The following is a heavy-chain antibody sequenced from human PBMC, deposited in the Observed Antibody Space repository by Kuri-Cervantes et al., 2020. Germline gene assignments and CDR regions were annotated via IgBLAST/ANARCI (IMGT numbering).Heavy chain of an antibody. J-gene: IGHJ4*02. CDR3: ARGGYYDSSGYFVNPRPSDFDY. V-gene: IGHV1-46*01. CDR2: INPSGGST. CDR1: GYTFTSYY. D-gene: IGHD3-22*01. Sequence: ASVKVSCKASGYTFTSYYMHWVQQAPGQGLEWMGIINPSGGSTSYAQKFQGRVTMTRDTSTSTVYMELSSLRSEDTAVYYCARGGYYDSSGYFVNPRPSDFDYWGQGTLVTVSS.